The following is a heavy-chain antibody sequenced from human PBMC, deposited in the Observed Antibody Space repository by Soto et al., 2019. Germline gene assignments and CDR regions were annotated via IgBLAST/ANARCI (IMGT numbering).Heavy chain of an antibody. CDR2: IIPIFGTT. D-gene: IGHD5-18*01. CDR1: GGTFSSYA. V-gene: IGHV1-69*01. CDR3: ASARGYSYGSQGHFDY. J-gene: IGHJ4*02. Sequence: QVQLVQSGAEVKKPGSSVKVSCKASGGTFSSYAISWVRQAPGQGLEWMGGIIPIFGTTNYAQKFQSRVTITADESTSTAYMELSSLRSEDTAVYYCASARGYSYGSQGHFDYWGQGTLVTVSS.